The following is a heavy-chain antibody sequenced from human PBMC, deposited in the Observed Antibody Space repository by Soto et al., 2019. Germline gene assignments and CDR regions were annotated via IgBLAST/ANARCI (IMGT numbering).Heavy chain of an antibody. CDR1: GFTFSSYD. CDR3: AREMGLDYGDIYYYYYGMDV. J-gene: IGHJ6*02. V-gene: IGHV3-13*01. Sequence: PGGSLRLYCAASGFTFSSYDMHWVRQATGKGLEWVSAIGTAGDTYYPGSVKGRFTISRENAKNSLYLQMNSLRAEDTAVYYCAREMGLDYGDIYYYYYGMDVWGQGTTVTVSS. CDR2: IGTAGDT. D-gene: IGHD4-17*01.